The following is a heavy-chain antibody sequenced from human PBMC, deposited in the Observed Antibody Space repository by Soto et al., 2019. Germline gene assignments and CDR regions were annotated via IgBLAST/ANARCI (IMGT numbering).Heavy chain of an antibody. CDR1: GGSFSGYY. Sequence: NPSETLSLTCAVYGGSFSGYYWSWIRQPPGKGLEWIGEINHSGSTNYNPSLKSRVTISVDTSKNQFSLKLSSVTAADTAVYYCARGGYCSGGSCHTTGMDVWGREPRSPSPQ. V-gene: IGHV4-34*01. J-gene: IGHJ6*01. CDR2: INHSGST. CDR3: ARGGYCSGGSCHTTGMDV. D-gene: IGHD2-15*01.